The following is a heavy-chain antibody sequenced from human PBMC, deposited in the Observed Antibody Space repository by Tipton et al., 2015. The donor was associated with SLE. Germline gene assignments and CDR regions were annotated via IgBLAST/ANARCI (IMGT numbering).Heavy chain of an antibody. Sequence: LRLSCAVYGGSFSGYYWSWIRQPPGKGLEWIGEINHSGSTNYNPSLKSRVTISVDTSKNQFSLKLSSVTAADTAVYYCARLTPPDARSYSSSWYGGDYWGQGTLVTVSS. CDR1: GGSFSGYY. CDR2: INHSGST. J-gene: IGHJ4*02. V-gene: IGHV4-34*01. CDR3: ARLTPPDARSYSSSWYGGDY. D-gene: IGHD6-13*01.